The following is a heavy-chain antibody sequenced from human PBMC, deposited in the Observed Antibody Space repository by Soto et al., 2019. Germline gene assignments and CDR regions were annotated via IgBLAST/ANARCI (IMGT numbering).Heavy chain of an antibody. CDR1: GYTFINYY. Sequence: ASVKVSCKASGYTFINYYIHWVRQAPGKGLEWMGSFDPEDGETIYAQKFQGRVTMTEDTSTDTAYMELSSLRSEDTAVYYCATTYRWQLVRGSFDYWGQGTLVTVSS. D-gene: IGHD6-6*01. CDR3: ATTYRWQLVRGSFDY. J-gene: IGHJ4*02. CDR2: FDPEDGET. V-gene: IGHV1-24*01.